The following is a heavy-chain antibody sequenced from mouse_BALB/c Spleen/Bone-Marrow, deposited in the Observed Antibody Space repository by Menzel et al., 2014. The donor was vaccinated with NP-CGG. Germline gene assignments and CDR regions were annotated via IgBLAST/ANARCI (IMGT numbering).Heavy chain of an antibody. D-gene: IGHD2-12*01. V-gene: IGHV7-3*02. CDR3: ARGYNGYFDF. CDR2: IRNTANGYTT. Sequence: VQPVGGFGRPGGSLRPSCTTSGSTFTNYFVTRVRQPPGNALEWLGFIRNTANGYTTEYNPSVKGRCTISRDNSQGFFYLQTNTLRAEDSAIYYCARGYNGYFDFWGQGTTLTVSS. J-gene: IGHJ2*01. CDR1: GSTFTNYF.